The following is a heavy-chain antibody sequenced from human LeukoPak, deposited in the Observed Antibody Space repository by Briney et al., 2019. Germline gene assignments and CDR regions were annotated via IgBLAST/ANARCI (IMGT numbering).Heavy chain of an antibody. CDR3: ARDWVYYYDSSGPSQGFDY. CDR1: GFTFSNYA. CDR2: ISSNGGST. J-gene: IGHJ4*02. Sequence: PGGSLRLSCAASGFTFSNYAMHWLRQAQGKGLEYVSAISSNGGSTYYANSVKGRFTIARDDSKNTLYLQMGSMRAEDMAMYYCARDWVYYYDSSGPSQGFDYWGQGTLVTVSS. D-gene: IGHD3-22*01. V-gene: IGHV3-64*01.